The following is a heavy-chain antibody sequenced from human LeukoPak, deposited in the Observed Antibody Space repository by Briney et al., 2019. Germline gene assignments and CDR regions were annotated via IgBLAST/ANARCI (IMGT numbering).Heavy chain of an antibody. CDR1: GGSISSGGYY. CDR2: IYYSGST. V-gene: IGHV4-31*03. CDR3: ASAGSSSSSYYFDY. Sequence: PSQTLSLTCTVSGGSISSGGYYWSWIRQHPGKGLEWIGYIYYSGSTYYNPSLKSRVTISVDTSKNQFSLKLSSVTAADTAVYYCASAGSSSSSYYFDYWGQGTLVTVSP. J-gene: IGHJ4*02. D-gene: IGHD6-6*01.